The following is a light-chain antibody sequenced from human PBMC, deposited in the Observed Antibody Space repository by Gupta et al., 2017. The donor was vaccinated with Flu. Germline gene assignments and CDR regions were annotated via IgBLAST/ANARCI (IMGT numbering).Light chain of an antibody. CDR2: GAS. CDR1: QGIRSSY. Sequence: EIVLTQSPATPSLSPGQRATLPCSASQGIRSSYLAWYQQKPYQAPRLLIYGASSSATGIPDRFSGSGYGTDFTLTISRLKPEDFAVYYCQQYSSEARTFGQGTKVEV. V-gene: IGKV3-20*01. CDR3: QQYSSEART. J-gene: IGKJ1*01.